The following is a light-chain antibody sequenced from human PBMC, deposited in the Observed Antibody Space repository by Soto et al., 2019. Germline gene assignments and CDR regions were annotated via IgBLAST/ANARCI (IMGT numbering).Light chain of an antibody. Sequence: QLELTQPASVSGSPGQSITISCTGTSSDVGSYNLVSWYQQHPGKAPKLMIYEVSKRPSGVSNRFSGSKSGNTASLTISGLQAEDEADYYCCSYAGSSSYVFGTGTKLTVL. V-gene: IGLV2-23*02. CDR3: CSYAGSSSYV. CDR2: EVS. CDR1: SSDVGSYNL. J-gene: IGLJ1*01.